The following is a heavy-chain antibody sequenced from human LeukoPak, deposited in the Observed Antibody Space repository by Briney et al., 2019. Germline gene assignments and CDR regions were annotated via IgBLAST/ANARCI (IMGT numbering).Heavy chain of an antibody. J-gene: IGHJ6*03. V-gene: IGHV4-4*07. CDR2: IYTSGST. CDR1: GGSISTFY. Sequence: SETLSLTCTVSGGSISTFYWSWIRQPAGKGLEWIGRIYTSGSTNYNPSLKSGVKISVDTSKNHFYLKLSSLTAADTAVYYCAREDYGGYYYYYYYMDVWGKGTTVTISS. CDR3: AREDYGGYYYYYYYMDV. D-gene: IGHD4-23*01.